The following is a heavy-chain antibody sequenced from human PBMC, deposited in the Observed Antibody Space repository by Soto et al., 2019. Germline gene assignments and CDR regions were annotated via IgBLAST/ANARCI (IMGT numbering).Heavy chain of an antibody. J-gene: IGHJ6*02. CDR1: GGSISSYY. D-gene: IGHD1-26*01. CDR2: IYYSGST. Sequence: SETLSLTCTVSGGSISSYYWSWIRQPPGKGLEWIGYIYYSGSTNYNPSLKSRVTISVDTSKNQFSLKLSSVTAADTAVYYCARHPSGAADYYYYGMDVWGQGTTVTVSS. V-gene: IGHV4-59*08. CDR3: ARHPSGAADYYYYGMDV.